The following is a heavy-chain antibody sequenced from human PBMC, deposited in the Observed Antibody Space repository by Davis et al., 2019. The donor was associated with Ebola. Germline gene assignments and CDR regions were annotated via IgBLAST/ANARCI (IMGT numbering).Heavy chain of an antibody. D-gene: IGHD1-7*01. CDR3: ARGSGITGTLMDV. Sequence: SETLSLTCTVPGGSISSYYWSWIRQHPGKGLEWIGYIYYSGSTNYNPSLKSRVTISVDTSKNQFSMKLSSVAAADTEGYYWARGSGITGTLMDVGGQGKKVTVSS. V-gene: IGHV4-59*01. CDR2: IYYSGST. J-gene: IGHJ6*02. CDR1: GGSISSYY.